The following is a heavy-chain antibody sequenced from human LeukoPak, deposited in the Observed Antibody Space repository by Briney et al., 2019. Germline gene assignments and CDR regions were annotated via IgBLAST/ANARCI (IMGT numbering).Heavy chain of an antibody. D-gene: IGHD5-12*01. Sequence: SETLSLTCTVSGDPITTSSDYKWTWLRQPPRKGLEWIGYIYCSGSTNYNPSLQSRVTISVDTSNNQFSLKLTSVTAADTAIYYCAREYSAFDYWGQGTLVTVSS. CDR2: IYCSGST. J-gene: IGHJ4*02. CDR1: GDPITTSSDY. CDR3: AREYSAFDY. V-gene: IGHV4-61*08.